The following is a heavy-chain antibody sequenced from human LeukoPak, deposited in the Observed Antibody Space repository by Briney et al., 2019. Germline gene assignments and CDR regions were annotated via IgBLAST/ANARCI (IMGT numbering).Heavy chain of an antibody. CDR2: IYYSGST. Sequence: SETLSLTCTVSGASISSYYWSWIRQSPGKGLEWIGYIYYSGSTNYNPSLKSRVTISVDTSKNQFSLKLSSVTAADTAVYYCARVVFYYGSGSYYNPYYYMDVWGKGTTVTVSS. J-gene: IGHJ6*03. V-gene: IGHV4-59*08. CDR1: GASISSYY. CDR3: ARVVFYYGSGSYYNPYYYMDV. D-gene: IGHD3-10*01.